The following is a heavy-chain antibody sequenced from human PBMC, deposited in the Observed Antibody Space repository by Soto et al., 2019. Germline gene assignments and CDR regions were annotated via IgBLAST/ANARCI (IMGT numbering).Heavy chain of an antibody. CDR3: ARQPRGPGYGERGLYFDY. J-gene: IGHJ4*02. CDR2: VYYCGST. CDR1: GGSTNSRSDY. Sequence: PSETLSLTCTVSGGSTNSRSDYWGWIRQPPGKGLEWIGSVYYCGSTYDNPSLQSRVTISVDTSRNQFSLKLISVTAADTAVYFCARQPRGPGYGERGLYFDYWGQGTLVTVSS. D-gene: IGHD3-16*01. V-gene: IGHV4-39*01.